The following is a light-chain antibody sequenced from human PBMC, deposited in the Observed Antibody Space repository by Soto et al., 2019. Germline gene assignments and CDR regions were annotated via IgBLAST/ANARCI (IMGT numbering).Light chain of an antibody. J-gene: IGKJ3*01. CDR3: HQYSSSPHT. CDR2: GAS. V-gene: IGKV3-20*01. CDR1: QSVSSN. Sequence: DIVLTQSPGTLSLSPGERATLSCRASQSVSSNLAWYQQKPGQAPRLLIYGASSRATGIPDRFSGSGSGTDFTLTIRRLGPEDSAVYYCHQYSSSPHTFGPGTKVDIK.